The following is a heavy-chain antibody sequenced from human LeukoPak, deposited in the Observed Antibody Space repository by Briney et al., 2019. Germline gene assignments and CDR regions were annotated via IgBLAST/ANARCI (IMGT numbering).Heavy chain of an antibody. V-gene: IGHV3-15*01. CDR2: IKSKTDGGTT. Sequence: PGGSLRLSCAASGFTSSNAWMSWVRQAPGKGLEWVGRIKSKTDGGTTDYAAPVKGRFTISRDDSKNTLYLQMNSLKTEDTAVYYCTTGWYESAYYMDVWGKGTTVTVSS. D-gene: IGHD6-13*01. J-gene: IGHJ6*03. CDR3: TTGWYESAYYMDV. CDR1: GFTSSNAW.